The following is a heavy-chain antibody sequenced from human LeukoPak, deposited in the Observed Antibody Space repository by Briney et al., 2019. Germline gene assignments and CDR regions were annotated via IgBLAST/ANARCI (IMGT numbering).Heavy chain of an antibody. CDR3: ARQFYHGSSGADY. D-gene: IGHD3-22*01. CDR2: IYYSGNT. J-gene: IGHJ4*02. V-gene: IGHV4-39*01. CDR1: GDSIRTSSYY. Sequence: PSETLSLTCTVSGDSIRTSSYYWGWIRQPPGKGLEWIGSIYYSGNTYYNPSLKSRVAISMDTSKNQFSLKLTSVTAADTAVYYCARQFYHGSSGADYWGQGALVTVFS.